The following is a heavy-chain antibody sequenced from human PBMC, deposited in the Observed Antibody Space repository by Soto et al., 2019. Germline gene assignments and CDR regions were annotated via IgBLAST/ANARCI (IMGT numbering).Heavy chain of an antibody. CDR2: ISHGGNT. D-gene: IGHD2-15*01. V-gene: IGHV4-4*02. J-gene: IGHJ6*02. Sequence: SETLSLTCAVSGDSISSRNWWSWVRQPPGKGLEWIGEISHGGNTNYNPSLQSRVTISVDKSKNQFSLKLSSVTAADTAVYYCARAGRGFCSVFSCDSGLYGKDFWGQGTTVTGSS. CDR3: ARAGRGFCSVFSCDSGLYGKDF. CDR1: GDSISSRNW.